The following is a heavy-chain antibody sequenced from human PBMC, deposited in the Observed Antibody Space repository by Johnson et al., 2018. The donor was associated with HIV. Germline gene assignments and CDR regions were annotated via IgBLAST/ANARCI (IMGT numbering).Heavy chain of an antibody. J-gene: IGHJ3*02. V-gene: IGHV3-7*02. CDR2: IKEAGSET. Sequence: EVQLVESGGGLVQPGGSLRLPCAASGFPFSNFWMNWIRHVPGKGMESLAKIKEAGSETYYVDSGKGGFTFSRDNAKNSLYLQMNSLRAEDTAVSYCARVRSSGPWVNDAFDIWGQGTMVTVSS. CDR3: ARVRSSGPWVNDAFDI. CDR1: GFPFSNFW. D-gene: IGHD4-17*01.